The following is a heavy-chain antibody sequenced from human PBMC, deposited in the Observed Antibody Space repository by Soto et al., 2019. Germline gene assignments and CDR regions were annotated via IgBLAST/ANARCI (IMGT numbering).Heavy chain of an antibody. J-gene: IGHJ3*02. CDR2: ISYDGSNK. D-gene: IGHD3-3*01. Sequence: AGGSLRLSCAASGFTFSSYGMHWVRQAPGKGLEWVAVISYDGSNKYYADSVKGRFTISRDNSKNTLYLQMNSLRAEDTAVYYCAKEITIFGFDALDIWGQGTMVTVSS. CDR3: AKEITIFGFDALDI. V-gene: IGHV3-30*18. CDR1: GFTFSSYG.